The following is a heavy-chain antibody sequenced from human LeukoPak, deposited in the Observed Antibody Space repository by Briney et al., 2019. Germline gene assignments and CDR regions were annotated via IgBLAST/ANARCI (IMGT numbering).Heavy chain of an antibody. CDR3: ARGPASYYNAQFDY. CDR1: GDSISRYY. D-gene: IGHD3-10*01. Sequence: SETLSLTCTVSGDSISRYYWSWIRQPPGKGLEWIGYIYYTGTTNYNPSLKSRVTISVDTSKNQFSLKLSSVTAADTAVYYCARGPASYYNAQFDYWGQGTLVTVSS. J-gene: IGHJ4*02. CDR2: IYYTGTT. V-gene: IGHV4-59*01.